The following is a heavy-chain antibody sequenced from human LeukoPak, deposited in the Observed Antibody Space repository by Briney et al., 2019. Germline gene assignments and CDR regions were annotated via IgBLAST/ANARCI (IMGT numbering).Heavy chain of an antibody. V-gene: IGHV4-61*09. CDR3: ARGRARSGGGAFDI. Sequence: SQTLSLTCTVSGDSVTGGLYYWSWIRQPAGKGLEWIGHIFTSGSTNYNPSLRSRLTISTDPSKNQFSLKLNSVTAADTAVYYCARGRARSGGGAFDIWGQGTMVTVSS. CDR1: GDSVTGGLYY. J-gene: IGHJ3*02. CDR2: IFTSGST. D-gene: IGHD6-25*01.